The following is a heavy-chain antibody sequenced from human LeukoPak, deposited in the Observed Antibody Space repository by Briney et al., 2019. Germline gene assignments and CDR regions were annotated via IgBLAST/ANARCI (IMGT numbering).Heavy chain of an antibody. CDR2: IYTSGST. Sequence: SETLSLTCAVYGGSFSSYYWSWIRQPAGKGLEWIGRIYTSGSTNYNPSLKSRVTMSVDTSKNQFSLKLSSVNAADTAVYYCARGRGTWSYDAFDYWGQGTLVTVSS. J-gene: IGHJ4*02. V-gene: IGHV4-59*10. CDR3: ARGRGTWSYDAFDY. D-gene: IGHD1-26*01. CDR1: GGSFSSYY.